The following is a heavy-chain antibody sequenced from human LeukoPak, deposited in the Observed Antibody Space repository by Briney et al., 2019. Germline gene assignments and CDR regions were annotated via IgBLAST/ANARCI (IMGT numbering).Heavy chain of an antibody. J-gene: IGHJ4*02. CDR1: GGSISSSSYY. CDR2: IYYSGST. D-gene: IGHD5-12*01. Sequence: PETLSLTCTVSGGSISSSSYYWGWIRQPPGKGLEWIGSIYYSGSTYYNPSLKSRVTISVDTSKNQLSLKLSSVTAADTAVYYCARAYDYLTHWGQGTLVTVSS. CDR3: ARAYDYLTH. V-gene: IGHV4-39*01.